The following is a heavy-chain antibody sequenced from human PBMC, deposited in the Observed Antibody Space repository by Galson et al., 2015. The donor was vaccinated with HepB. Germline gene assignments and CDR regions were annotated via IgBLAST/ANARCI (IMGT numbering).Heavy chain of an antibody. J-gene: IGHJ4*02. V-gene: IGHV1-24*01. D-gene: IGHD1-26*01. Sequence: SVTVSCKVSGYTLTELSMHWVRQAPRKGLEWMGGFDPEDGETIYAQKFQGRVTMTEDTSTDTAYMELSSLRSEDTAVYYCARRGVGARYFDYWGQGTLVTVSS. CDR2: FDPEDGET. CDR3: ARRGVGARYFDY. CDR1: GYTLTELS.